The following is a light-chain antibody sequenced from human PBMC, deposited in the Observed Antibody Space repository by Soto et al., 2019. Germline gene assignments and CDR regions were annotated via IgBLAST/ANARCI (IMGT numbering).Light chain of an antibody. J-gene: IGKJ4*01. V-gene: IGKV1-12*01. CDR2: AAS. CDR3: QQASSFPLT. CDR1: QVISSW. Sequence: IQMTQSPSSVSASVGDTVTITCRASQVISSWLAWYQQKPGKAPNLLIYAASNLQSGVPSRFGGSESGTEFTLTISSLQPEDFATYYCQQASSFPLTFGGGTKVEIK.